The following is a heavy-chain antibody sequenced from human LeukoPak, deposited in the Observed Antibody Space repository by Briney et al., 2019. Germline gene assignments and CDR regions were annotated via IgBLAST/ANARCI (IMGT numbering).Heavy chain of an antibody. Sequence: GGSLRLSCEASGFFFSTYWMAWDRQAPGKGLEWVASIKHDAIEEHYADSVKGRFTVSRDNGRNSLYLEMKSLRVEDTGVYYCSREFEPWGQGTLVSVSS. CDR1: GFFFSTYW. CDR2: IKHDAIEE. V-gene: IGHV3-7*01. CDR3: SREFEP. J-gene: IGHJ5*02.